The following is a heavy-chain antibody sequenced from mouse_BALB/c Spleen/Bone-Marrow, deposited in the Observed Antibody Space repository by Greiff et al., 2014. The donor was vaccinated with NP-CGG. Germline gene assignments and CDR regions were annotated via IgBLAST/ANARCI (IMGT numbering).Heavy chain of an antibody. CDR1: GFNIKDTY. D-gene: IGHD1-1*01. CDR3: ASYYYGSSSFAY. J-gene: IGHJ3*01. CDR2: IDPANGNT. Sequence: EVQRVESGAELVKPGASVKLSCTASGFNIKDTYMHWVKQRPEQGLEWIGRIDPANGNTKYDPKFQGKATITADTSSNTAYLQRSSLTSEDTAVYYCASYYYGSSSFAYWGQGTLVTVSA. V-gene: IGHV14-3*02.